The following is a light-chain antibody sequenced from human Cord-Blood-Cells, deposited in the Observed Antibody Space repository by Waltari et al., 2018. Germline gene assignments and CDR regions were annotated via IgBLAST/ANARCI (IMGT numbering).Light chain of an antibody. CDR3: SSYTSSSTWV. Sequence: QSSLTQPASVSGSPGQSITISFTGTSSDVGCYNYVSWYQQHPGKAPKLMIYDVSNRPSGVSNRFSGSKSGNTASLTISGLQAEDEADYYCSSYTSSSTWVFGGGTKLTVL. CDR1: SSDVGCYNY. V-gene: IGLV2-14*03. CDR2: DVS. J-gene: IGLJ3*02.